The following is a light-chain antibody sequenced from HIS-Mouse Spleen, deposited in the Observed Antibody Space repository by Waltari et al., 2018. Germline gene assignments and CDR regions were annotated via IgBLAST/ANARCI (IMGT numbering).Light chain of an antibody. CDR2: EDS. Sequence: SYELTQPPSVSVSPGQTARITCPGDACPKKIAFLYQPKSGQAPVLVIYEDSKRPSGIPERFSGSSSGTMATLTISGAQVEDEADYYCYSTDSSGNHRVFGGGTKLTVL. CDR3: YSTDSSGNHRV. CDR1: ACPKKI. V-gene: IGLV3-10*01. J-gene: IGLJ2*01.